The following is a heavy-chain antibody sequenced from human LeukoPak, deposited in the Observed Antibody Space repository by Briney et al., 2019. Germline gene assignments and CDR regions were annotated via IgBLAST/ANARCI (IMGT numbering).Heavy chain of an antibody. D-gene: IGHD5-18*01. Sequence: GASXKVSCKASGYTFICYYIHWVRQAPGQGLEWMGGIIPIFGTANYAQKFPRTVTITTDESTSTAYMGLSSLRSEDTAVYYRARSSRYSYGLGSYYFDYWGQGTLVTVSS. J-gene: IGHJ4*02. CDR3: ARSSRYSYGLGSYYFDY. CDR2: IIPIFGTA. CDR1: GYTFICYY. V-gene: IGHV1-69*05.